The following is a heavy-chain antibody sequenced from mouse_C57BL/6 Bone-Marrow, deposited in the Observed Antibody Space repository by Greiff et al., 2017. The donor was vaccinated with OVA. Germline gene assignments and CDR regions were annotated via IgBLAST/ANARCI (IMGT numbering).Heavy chain of an antibody. D-gene: IGHD1-1*01. Sequence: VQLQQPGAELVKPGASVKVSCKASGYTFTSYWMHWVKQRPGQGLEWIGRIHPSDGDTNYNQKFKGKATLTVDKSSSTAYMQLSSLTSEDSAVYYCAICPPMTTVVAVCYFDDWGTGTTVTVSS. V-gene: IGHV1-74*01. J-gene: IGHJ1*03. CDR1: GYTFTSYW. CDR2: IHPSDGDT. CDR3: AICPPMTTVVAVCYFDD.